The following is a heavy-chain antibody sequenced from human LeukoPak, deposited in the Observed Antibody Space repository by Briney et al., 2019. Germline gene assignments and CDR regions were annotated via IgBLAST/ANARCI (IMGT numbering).Heavy chain of an antibody. CDR3: AKDLHYYDSSPFQH. Sequence: GGSLRLPCAASGFTFKKYAMNWVRQVPGKGLEWVSGISGSGDSTYYADSVKGRFTISRDNSKNTLYLQMNSLRAEDTAVYYCAKDLHYYDSSPFQHWGQGTLVTVSS. D-gene: IGHD3-22*01. V-gene: IGHV3-23*01. J-gene: IGHJ1*01. CDR1: GFTFKKYA. CDR2: ISGSGDST.